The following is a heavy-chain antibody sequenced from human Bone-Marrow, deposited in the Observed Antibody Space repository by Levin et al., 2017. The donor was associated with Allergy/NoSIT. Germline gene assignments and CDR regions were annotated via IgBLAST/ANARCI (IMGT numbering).Heavy chain of an antibody. D-gene: IGHD2-21*02. CDR3: AKLPRLSSCGEDCYVGYFED. CDR2: ISGRGGTT. Sequence: GGSLRLSCEASGFIFNTYAMSWVRQAPGKGLEWVSGISGRGGTTYHASSVKGRFTISRDNSNNTLFLDMEGLRAEDTAIYYCAKLPRLSSCGEDCYVGYFEDWGQGVLVTVSS. V-gene: IGHV3-23*01. J-gene: IGHJ4*02. CDR1: GFIFNTYA.